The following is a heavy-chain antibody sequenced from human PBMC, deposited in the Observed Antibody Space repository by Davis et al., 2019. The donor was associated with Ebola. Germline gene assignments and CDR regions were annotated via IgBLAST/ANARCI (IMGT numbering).Heavy chain of an antibody. CDR1: GFTFSSYA. D-gene: IGHD3-3*01. J-gene: IGHJ6*02. CDR2: ISGSGGST. Sequence: PGGSLRLSCAASGFTFSSYAMSWVRQAPGKGLEWVSAISGSGGSTYYADSVKGRFTISRDNSKNTLYLQMNSLRAEDTAVYYCALLEWLPPNYYYYYGMDVWGQGTTVAVSS. V-gene: IGHV3-23*01. CDR3: ALLEWLPPNYYYYYGMDV.